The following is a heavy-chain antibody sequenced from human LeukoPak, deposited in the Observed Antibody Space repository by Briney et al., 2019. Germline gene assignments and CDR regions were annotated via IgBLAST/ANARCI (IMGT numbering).Heavy chain of an antibody. J-gene: IGHJ5*02. CDR2: ISWNSGSI. V-gene: IGHV3-9*01. CDR3: AKDAPDYYDSSAWFDP. D-gene: IGHD3-22*01. CDR1: GFTFDDYA. Sequence: GGSPRLSCAASGFTFDDYAMHWVRQAPGKGLEWDSGISWNSGSIGYADSVKGRFTISRDNAKNSLYLQMNSLRAEDTAVYYCAKDAPDYYDSSAWFDPWGQGTLVTVSS.